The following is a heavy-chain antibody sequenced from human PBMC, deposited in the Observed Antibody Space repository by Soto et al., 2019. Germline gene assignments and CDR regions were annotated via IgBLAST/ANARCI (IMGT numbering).Heavy chain of an antibody. CDR3: ARGEVNGYPDPYSFDY. CDR1: GGSISSGDYY. Sequence: SETLSLTCTVSGGSISSGDYYWSWIRQPPGKGLEWIGYIYYSGSTYYNPSLKSRVTISVDTSKNQFSLKLSSVTAADTAVYYCARGEVNGYPDPYSFDYWGQGTLVTVS. V-gene: IGHV4-30-4*01. D-gene: IGHD3-9*01. J-gene: IGHJ4*02. CDR2: IYYSGST.